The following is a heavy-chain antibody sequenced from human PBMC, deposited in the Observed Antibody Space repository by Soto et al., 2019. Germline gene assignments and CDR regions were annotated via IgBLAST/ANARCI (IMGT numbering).Heavy chain of an antibody. CDR1: GFTFSSYW. J-gene: IGHJ4*02. V-gene: IGHV3-74*01. Sequence: GSLRLSCAASGFTFSSYWMYWVRQAPGKGLVWVSRTNSDGSDTTYADSVKGRFTISRDNAKNSLYLQMNSLKTEDTALYYCVKDIRNYYASGTFDYWGQGTLVTVSS. CDR2: TNSDGSDT. CDR3: VKDIRNYYASGTFDY. D-gene: IGHD3-10*01.